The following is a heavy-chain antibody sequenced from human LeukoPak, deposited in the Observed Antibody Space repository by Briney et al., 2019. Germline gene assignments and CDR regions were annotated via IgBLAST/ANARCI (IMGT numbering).Heavy chain of an antibody. CDR1: GYTFTSYG. Sequence: ASVKVSCKASGYTFTSYGISWVRQAPGQGLEWMGWISAYNGNTNYAQKLKGRVTMTTDTSTSTAYMELRSLRSDDTAVYYCARVGDGYSSGWYFDYWGQGTLVTVSS. D-gene: IGHD6-19*01. CDR3: ARVGDGYSSGWYFDY. V-gene: IGHV1-18*01. J-gene: IGHJ4*02. CDR2: ISAYNGNT.